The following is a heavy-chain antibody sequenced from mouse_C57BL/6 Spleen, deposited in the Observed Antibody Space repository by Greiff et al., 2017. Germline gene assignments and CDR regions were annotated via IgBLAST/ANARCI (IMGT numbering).Heavy chain of an antibody. V-gene: IGHV1-69*01. J-gene: IGHJ1*03. CDR1: GYTFTSYW. Sequence: QVQLQQPGAELVMPGASVKLSCKASGYTFTSYWMHWVKQRPGQGLEWIGEIDPSDSYTNYNQKFKGKSTLTVDKSSSTAYMQLSSLTSEDSAVYYCARLGPITTVVDWYFDVWGTGTTVTVSS. CDR3: ARLGPITTVVDWYFDV. CDR2: IDPSDSYT. D-gene: IGHD1-1*01.